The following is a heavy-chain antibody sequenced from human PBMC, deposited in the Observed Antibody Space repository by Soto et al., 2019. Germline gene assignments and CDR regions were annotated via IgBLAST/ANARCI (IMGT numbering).Heavy chain of an antibody. J-gene: IGHJ4*02. Sequence: QVHLVESGGGLVKPGGSLRLSCAASGFTFSDYYMSWIRQAPGKGLEWLSHITSSGDTIHYAESMKGRLTISRDNANNSLDLQMNSLTAAATSVYNCSRPRAFCGPTSSHLFSGFDSWCQANLVSVSS. D-gene: IGHD2-2*01. CDR2: ITSSGDTI. CDR1: GFTFSDYY. V-gene: IGHV3-11*01. CDR3: SRPRAFCGPTSSHLFSGFDS.